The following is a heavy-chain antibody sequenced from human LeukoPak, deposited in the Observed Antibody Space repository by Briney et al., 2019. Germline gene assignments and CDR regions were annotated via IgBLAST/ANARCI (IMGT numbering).Heavy chain of an antibody. Sequence: KSSETLSLTCAVYGGSFSGYYWSWIRQPPGKGLEWIGEINHSGSTNYNPSLKSRVTISVDTSKNQFSLKLSPVTAADTAVYYCARGRAVVTAKLFFDYWGQGTLVTVSS. V-gene: IGHV4-34*01. CDR2: INHSGST. D-gene: IGHD2-21*02. J-gene: IGHJ4*02. CDR1: GGSFSGYY. CDR3: ARGRAVVTAKLFFDY.